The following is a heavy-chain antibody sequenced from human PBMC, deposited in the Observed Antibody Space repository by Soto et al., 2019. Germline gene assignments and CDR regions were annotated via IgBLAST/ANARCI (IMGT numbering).Heavy chain of an antibody. J-gene: IGHJ4*02. CDR2: IGSSGNFI. CDR3: ARLYDSSGYYYLDY. CDR1: GFTFSSSS. Sequence: GGSLRLACAASGFTFSSSSMNWVRQAPGRGLEWVSSIGSSGNFIYYADSLKGRFTISRDNAKNSLYLQMNSLRAEDTAVYYCARLYDSSGYYYLDYWGQGTLVTVS. D-gene: IGHD3-22*01. V-gene: IGHV3-21*01.